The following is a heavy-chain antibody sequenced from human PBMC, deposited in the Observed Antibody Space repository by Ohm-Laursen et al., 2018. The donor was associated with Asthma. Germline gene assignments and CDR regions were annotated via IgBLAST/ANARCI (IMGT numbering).Heavy chain of an antibody. J-gene: IGHJ4*02. CDR2: ISYDGSNK. Sequence: SLRLSCAASGFTFSSYGMHWVRQAPGKGLEWVAVISYDGSNKYYADSVKGRFTISRDNSKNTLYLQMNSLRAEDTAVYYCAMISGYSSGWYRELFDYWGQGTLVTVS. CDR1: GFTFSSYG. V-gene: IGHV3-30*03. CDR3: AMISGYSSGWYRELFDY. D-gene: IGHD6-19*01.